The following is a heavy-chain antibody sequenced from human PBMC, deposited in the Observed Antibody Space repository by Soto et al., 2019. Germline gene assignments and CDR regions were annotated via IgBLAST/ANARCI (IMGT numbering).Heavy chain of an antibody. CDR2: ISSGSDYV. CDR1: GFTFNTYA. V-gene: IGHV3-21*04. D-gene: IGHD2-15*01. Sequence: EVQLVESGGGLVKPGGSLRLSCAAFGFTFNTYAMHWVRHSPGKGLEWVAFISSGSDYVYYADSVKGRFTIARDNAKSSLYLQMNNMTDDDTALYYCASECCSGGSCYSRVVDYWGQGSLVTVSS. CDR3: ASECCSGGSCYSRVVDY. J-gene: IGHJ4*02.